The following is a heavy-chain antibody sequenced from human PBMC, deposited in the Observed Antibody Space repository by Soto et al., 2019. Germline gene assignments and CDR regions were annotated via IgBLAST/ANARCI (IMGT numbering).Heavy chain of an antibody. CDR3: VRGTSAWSGKDY. Sequence: GGSLRLSCTASGFTFSNHWMHWVRQGPGQGLVWVSRINTDGSFRDYADSVRGRFTISRDNAKNTLILQMNSLRAEDTAVYYCVRGTSAWSGKDYWGQGTLITVSS. J-gene: IGHJ4*02. D-gene: IGHD6-19*01. CDR2: INTDGSFR. CDR1: GFTFSNHW. V-gene: IGHV3-74*01.